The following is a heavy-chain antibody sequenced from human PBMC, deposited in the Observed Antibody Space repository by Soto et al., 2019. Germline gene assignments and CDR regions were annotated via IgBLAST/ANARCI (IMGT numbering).Heavy chain of an antibody. Sequence: QMQLVQSGPEVKKPGTSVKVSCKASGITFIRSAMHWVRQARGQRPEWIGWIVVGRGNTNYAQKFQERVTITRDMSKGTAYRGLGGRTPEDTAVFFWGAEGADRVDCFYYGLDVGGQGPTVPVPS. CDR2: IVVGRGNT. J-gene: IGHJ6*02. V-gene: IGHV1-58*02. CDR3: GAEGADRVDCFYYGLDV. CDR1: GITFIRSA. D-gene: IGHD2-21*02.